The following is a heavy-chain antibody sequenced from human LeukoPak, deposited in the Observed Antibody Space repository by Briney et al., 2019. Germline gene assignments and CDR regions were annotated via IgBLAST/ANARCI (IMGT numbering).Heavy chain of an antibody. D-gene: IGHD2-21*01. J-gene: IGHJ5*02. V-gene: IGHV3-21*01. CDR1: GFTFSSYS. CDR2: ISSSSSYI. CDR3: ARSLLSRTPPFDP. Sequence: GGSLRLSCAASGFTFSSYSMNWVRQAPGKGLEWVSSISSSSSYIYYADSVKGRFTISRDNSKNTLYLQMNSLRAEDTAVYYCARSLLSRTPPFDPWGQGTLVTVSS.